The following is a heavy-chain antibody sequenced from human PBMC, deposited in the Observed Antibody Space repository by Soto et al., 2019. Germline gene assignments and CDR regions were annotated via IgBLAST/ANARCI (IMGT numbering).Heavy chain of an antibody. CDR1: GFTFNHYA. V-gene: IGHV3-30-3*01. D-gene: IGHD6-19*01. CDR2: ISYDGREI. Sequence: QVQLLESGGGVVQPGRSLRLSCAVSGFTFNHYAFHWVRQAPGKGLEWVSVISYDGREIYYADPVKGRFTISRDSSNNMVYLYMNSLRPDDTAVYYCARDPVAVTGSFVDSWDQGTLVTVSS. J-gene: IGHJ4*02. CDR3: ARDPVAVTGSFVDS.